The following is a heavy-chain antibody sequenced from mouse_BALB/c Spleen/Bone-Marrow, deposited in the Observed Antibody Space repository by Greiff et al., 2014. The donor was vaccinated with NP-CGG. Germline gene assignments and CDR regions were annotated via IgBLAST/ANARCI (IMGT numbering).Heavy chain of an antibody. Sequence: QVKLKDSGAELVRPGTSVKVSCKASGYAFTNYLIEWVKQRPGQGLEWIGVINPGSGGTNYNEKFKGKATLTADKSSSTAYMQLSSLTSDDSAVYFCARRDYSFAYWGQGTLVTVSA. CDR3: ARRDYSFAY. J-gene: IGHJ3*01. D-gene: IGHD2-13*01. V-gene: IGHV1-54*01. CDR1: GYAFTNYL. CDR2: INPGSGGT.